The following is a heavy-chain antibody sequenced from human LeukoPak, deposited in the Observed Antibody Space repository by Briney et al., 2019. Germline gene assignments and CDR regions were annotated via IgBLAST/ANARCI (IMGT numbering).Heavy chain of an antibody. Sequence: GGSLRLSCAASGFTFSSYSMNWVRQAPGKGLEWVSSVSSSSSYIYYADSVKGRFTISRDNAKNSLYLQMNSLRAEDTAVYYCARSWGRDFDYWGQGTLVTVSS. J-gene: IGHJ4*02. CDR1: GFTFSSYS. CDR2: VSSSSSYI. CDR3: ARSWGRDFDY. D-gene: IGHD3-16*01. V-gene: IGHV3-21*01.